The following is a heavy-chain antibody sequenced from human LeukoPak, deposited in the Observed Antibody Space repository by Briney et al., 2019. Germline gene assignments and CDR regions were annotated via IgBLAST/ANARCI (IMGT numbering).Heavy chain of an antibody. CDR3: ATKQWLVLY. J-gene: IGHJ4*02. Sequence: GGSLRPSCAASGFTSCSYAMSWVRQAPGKGLEWVSAISGSGGSTYYADSVKGRFTISRDNSKNTLYLQMNSLRAEDTAVYYCATKQWLVLYWGQGTLVTVSS. V-gene: IGHV3-23*01. CDR2: ISGSGGST. CDR1: GFTSCSYA. D-gene: IGHD6-19*01.